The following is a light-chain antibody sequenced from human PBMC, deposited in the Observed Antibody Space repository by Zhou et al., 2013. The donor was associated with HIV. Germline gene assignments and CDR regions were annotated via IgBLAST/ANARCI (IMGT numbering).Light chain of an antibody. CDR2: GAS. J-gene: IGKJ2*04. CDR1: QSVSSN. Sequence: EIVMTQSPATLSVSPGERATLSCRASQSVSSNLAWYQQKPGQAPRLLIYGASTRATGIPARFSGSGSGTDFTLTISRLEPEDFAVYYCQQYGSSPLCSFGQGTKLEVK. V-gene: IGKV3D-15*01. CDR3: QQYGSSPLCS.